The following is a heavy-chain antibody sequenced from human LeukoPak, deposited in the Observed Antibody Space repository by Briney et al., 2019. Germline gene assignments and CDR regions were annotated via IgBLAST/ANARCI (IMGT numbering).Heavy chain of an antibody. CDR3: VREVNHYGLRRNSFDP. V-gene: IGHV4-39*07. Sequence: SETLSLTCTVSGGSITNTDYFWGWIRQSPGKGLEWIGSIDYSGSTYYNPSLKSRLTMSEDTSKNQFSLKLSSVTAADTAIYYCVREVNHYGLRRNSFDPWGQGTKVTVSS. J-gene: IGHJ5*02. CDR2: IDYSGST. D-gene: IGHD3-10*01. CDR1: GGSITNTDYF.